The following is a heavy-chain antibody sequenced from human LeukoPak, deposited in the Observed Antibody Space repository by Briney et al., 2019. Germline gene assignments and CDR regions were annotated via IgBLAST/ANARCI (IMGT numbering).Heavy chain of an antibody. V-gene: IGHV1-69*13. CDR2: IIPIFGTA. D-gene: IGHD6-13*01. CDR3: ARDPSRIAAAGSDY. Sequence: PVKVSCKASGGTFSSYAISWVRQAPGQGLEWMGGIIPIFGTANYAQKFQGRVTITADESTSTAYMELSSLRSEDTAVYYCARDPSRIAAAGSDYWGQGTLVTVSS. J-gene: IGHJ4*02. CDR1: GGTFSSYA.